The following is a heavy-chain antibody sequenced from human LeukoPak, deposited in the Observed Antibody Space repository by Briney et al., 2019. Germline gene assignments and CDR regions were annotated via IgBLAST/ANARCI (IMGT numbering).Heavy chain of an antibody. CDR3: AKVRGYDILTGYPSGFDY. D-gene: IGHD3-9*01. Sequence: GGSLRLSCAASGFTFTSYAMSWVRQAPGKGLEWVSAISVSGGSTYYADSVKGRFTISRDNSNNTPYLQINSLRAEDTAVYYCAKVRGYDILTGYPSGFDYWGQGTLVTVSS. J-gene: IGHJ4*02. V-gene: IGHV3-23*01. CDR2: ISVSGGST. CDR1: GFTFTSYA.